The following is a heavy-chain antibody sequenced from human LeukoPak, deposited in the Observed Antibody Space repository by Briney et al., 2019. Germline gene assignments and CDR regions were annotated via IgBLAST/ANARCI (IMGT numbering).Heavy chain of an antibody. Sequence: ASVKVSCEASGYTFTAYYIHWLRQAPGQGPEWMGWINPDSGGTNNAQKFQGRVTMTRDTSINTAYMQLSSLRSDDTALYYCARATKVVSGQAAWFDPWDQGTLVIVSS. V-gene: IGHV1-2*02. CDR3: ARATKVVSGQAAWFDP. CDR1: GYTFTAYY. CDR2: INPDSGGT. D-gene: IGHD5/OR15-5a*01. J-gene: IGHJ5*02.